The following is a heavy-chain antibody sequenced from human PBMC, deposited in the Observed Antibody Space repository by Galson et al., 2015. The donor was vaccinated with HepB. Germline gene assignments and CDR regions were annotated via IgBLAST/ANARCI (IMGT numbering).Heavy chain of an antibody. J-gene: IGHJ4*02. CDR1: GFTFSSYS. V-gene: IGHV3-48*01. Sequence: SLRLSCAASGFTFSSYSINWVRQAPGKGLEWVSYISSSSSTIYYADSVNGRFTISRDNAKNSLYLQMNSLRAEDTAVYYCARDGRGLQLDYWGQGTLVTVSS. CDR3: ARDGRGLQLDY. CDR2: ISSSSSTI. D-gene: IGHD5-24*01.